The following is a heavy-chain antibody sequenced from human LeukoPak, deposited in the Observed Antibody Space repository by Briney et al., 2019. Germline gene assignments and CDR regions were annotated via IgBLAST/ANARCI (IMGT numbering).Heavy chain of an antibody. J-gene: IGHJ4*02. V-gene: IGHV3-23*01. Sequence: AASLRLSCAASGFTFSSYAMSWVRQAPGKGLGWVSSISGSGGSTYSADSVKGRFTISRDNSKNTLYLQMNSLRAEDTAVYYCAKGGIASPGFDYWGQGTLVTVSS. CDR3: AKGGIASPGFDY. CDR1: GFTFSSYA. CDR2: ISGSGGST. D-gene: IGHD6-13*01.